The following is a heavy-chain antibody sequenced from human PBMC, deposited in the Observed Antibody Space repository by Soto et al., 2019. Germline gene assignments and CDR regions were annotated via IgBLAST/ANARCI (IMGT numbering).Heavy chain of an antibody. J-gene: IGHJ5*02. Sequence: GGSLRLSCVASGFTLSRYWMSWVRQAPGKGLEWVANINQEGRESHYVDSVKGRFTISRDNAKNSLYLQMTSLRGEDTAVYHCATDFSLRGSWGQGTLVTVSS. CDR1: GFTLSRYW. CDR3: ATDFSLRGS. CDR2: INQEGRES. V-gene: IGHV3-7*01. D-gene: IGHD3-3*01.